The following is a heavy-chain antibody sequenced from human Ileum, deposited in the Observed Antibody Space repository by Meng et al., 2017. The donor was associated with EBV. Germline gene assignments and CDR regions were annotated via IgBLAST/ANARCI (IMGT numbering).Heavy chain of an antibody. J-gene: IGHJ4*02. Sequence: QLQEWGPGLVKPSGTLSLACPGSGGSISSSNWWSWVRQPPGKGLEWIGEIYHSGSTNYNPSLKSRVTMSVDKSKNQFSLNLSSVTAADTAVYYCARVGQWLPIDYWGQGTLVTVSS. V-gene: IGHV4-4*02. CDR2: IYHSGST. CDR3: ARVGQWLPIDY. CDR1: GGSISSSNW. D-gene: IGHD6-19*01.